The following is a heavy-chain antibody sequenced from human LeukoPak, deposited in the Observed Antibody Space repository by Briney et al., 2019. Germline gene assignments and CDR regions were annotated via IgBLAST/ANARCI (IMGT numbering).Heavy chain of an antibody. J-gene: IGHJ4*02. Sequence: GGSLRLSCAASGFTFSSYATSWVRQAPGKGLEWVSAISGSGGSTYYADSVKGRFTISRDNSKNTLYLQMNSLRAEDTAVYYCAKDRLSYDFWSGYSKEGCFDYWGQGTLVTVSS. CDR2: ISGSGGST. D-gene: IGHD3-3*01. CDR3: AKDRLSYDFWSGYSKEGCFDY. V-gene: IGHV3-23*01. CDR1: GFTFSSYA.